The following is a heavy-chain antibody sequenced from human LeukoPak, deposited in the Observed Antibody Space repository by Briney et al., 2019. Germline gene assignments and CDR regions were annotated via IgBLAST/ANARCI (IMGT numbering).Heavy chain of an antibody. V-gene: IGHV4-59*01. J-gene: IGHJ4*02. CDR3: ARVPQRTYSNYWGYFDY. CDR2: IYYSGST. Sequence: SETLSLTCTVSGGSISSYYWSWIRQPPGKGLQWIGYIYYSGSTNYNPSLESRVTISVDTSKNQSSLNLRSVTAADTAVYYCARVPQRTYSNYWGYFDYWVQGTLLTVSS. CDR1: GGSISSYY. D-gene: IGHD4-11*01.